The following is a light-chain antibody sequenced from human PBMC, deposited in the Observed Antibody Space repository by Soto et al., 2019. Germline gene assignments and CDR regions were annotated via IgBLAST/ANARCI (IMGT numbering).Light chain of an antibody. CDR3: GTWENGLSAVV. Sequence: QSVLTQPPSVSAAPGQKITISCSGSDSNIWYNSVSWYQQLPGTAPKLLISENDERPSDLPDRFSASKSGTSATLGITGLQTGDEATYICGTWENGLSAVVFGRGTKLTVL. CDR2: END. CDR1: DSNIWYNS. V-gene: IGLV1-51*02. J-gene: IGLJ2*01.